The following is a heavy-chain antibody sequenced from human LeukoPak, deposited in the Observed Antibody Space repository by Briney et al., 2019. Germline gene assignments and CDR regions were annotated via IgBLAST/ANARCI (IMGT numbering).Heavy chain of an antibody. CDR1: GFTFSNHV. CDR2: ISSDGSMK. Sequence: GGSLRLSCAASGFTFSNHVMHWVRQSPGKGLEWVAVISSDGSMKYYADSIKGRFTISRDNSQNTLYLQMNSLRSEDTAVYYCAKADEYYYYYYYMDVWGKGTTVTVSS. CDR3: AKADEYYYYYYYMDV. J-gene: IGHJ6*03. D-gene: IGHD5-24*01. V-gene: IGHV3-30*04.